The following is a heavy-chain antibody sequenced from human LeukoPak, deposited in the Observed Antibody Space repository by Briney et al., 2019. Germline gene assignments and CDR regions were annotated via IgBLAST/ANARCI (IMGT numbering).Heavy chain of an antibody. CDR3: ARGRSEGSGPDNAFDI. J-gene: IGHJ3*02. Sequence: GSSVKVSCKASGGTFSSYAISWVRQAPGQGLEWMGGIIPIFGTANYAQKFQGRVTITAGESTSTAYMELSSLRSEDTAVYYCARGRSEGSGPDNAFDIWGQGTMVTVSS. V-gene: IGHV1-69*01. CDR1: GGTFSSYA. CDR2: IIPIFGTA. D-gene: IGHD3-10*01.